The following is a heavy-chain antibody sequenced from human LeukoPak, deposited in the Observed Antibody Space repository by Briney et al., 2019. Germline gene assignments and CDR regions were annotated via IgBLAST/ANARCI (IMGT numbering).Heavy chain of an antibody. CDR1: GFTFNSYE. J-gene: IGHJ4*02. CDR3: ARGGSYVHY. D-gene: IGHD1-26*01. V-gene: IGHV3-48*03. Sequence: PGGSLRLSCAASGFTFNSYEMNWVRQAPGKGLEWVSHINSGGSAIYYADSVKGRFTISRDNAKNSLYLQMNSLRADDTAVYYCARGGSYVHYWGQGTLVTVSS. CDR2: INSGGSAI.